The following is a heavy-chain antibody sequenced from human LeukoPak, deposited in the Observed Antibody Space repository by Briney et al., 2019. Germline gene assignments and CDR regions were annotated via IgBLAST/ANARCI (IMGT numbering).Heavy chain of an antibody. Sequence: PSETLSLTCAVYGGSFSGYYWSWIRQPPGKGLEWIGYIYYTGSTYYNPSLKSRLGISVDTSKNQFSLKLTSVTAADTAVYYCARAVGYDILTGYSRGWFFDLWGRGTLVTVSS. V-gene: IGHV4-34*09. D-gene: IGHD3-9*01. CDR1: GGSFSGYY. J-gene: IGHJ2*01. CDR3: ARAVGYDILTGYSRGWFFDL. CDR2: IYYTGST.